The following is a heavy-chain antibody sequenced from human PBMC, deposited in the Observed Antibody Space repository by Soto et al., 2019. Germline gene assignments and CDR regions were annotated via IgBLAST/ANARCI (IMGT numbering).Heavy chain of an antibody. CDR2: ISSSGSTI. J-gene: IGHJ4*02. V-gene: IGHV3-48*03. CDR1: GFTFSSYE. CDR3: ARADTVPNVDY. D-gene: IGHD4-17*01. Sequence: VQLVESGGGLVQPGGSLRLSCAASGFTFSSYEMNWVRQAPGKGLEWVSYISSSGSTIYYADSVKGRFTISRDNAKNSLYLQMNSLRAEDTAVYYCARADTVPNVDYWGQGTLVTVSS.